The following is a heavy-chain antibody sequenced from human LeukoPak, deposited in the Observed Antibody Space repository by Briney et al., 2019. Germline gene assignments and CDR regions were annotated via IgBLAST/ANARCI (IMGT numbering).Heavy chain of an antibody. J-gene: IGHJ4*02. V-gene: IGHV4-59*01. D-gene: IGHD3-22*01. Sequence: PSETLSLTCIVSGDSIRSYYWNWIRQAPGKALEWIGHIHNNGDISYNFSLKSRVTISMDTSKNQFSLKLSSVTAADTAVYYCGRWGYFDSGNYFVVDYWGQGTVVTVSS. CDR2: IHNNGDI. CDR1: GDSIRSYY. CDR3: GRWGYFDSGNYFVVDY.